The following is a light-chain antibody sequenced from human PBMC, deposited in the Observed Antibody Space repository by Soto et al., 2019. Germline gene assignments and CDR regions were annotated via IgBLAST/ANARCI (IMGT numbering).Light chain of an antibody. J-gene: IGKJ5*01. Sequence: DIQMTQSPSFVSASVGDRVTITCRASQGISRWLAWYQQRPGKAPELLSYGASSLQSRVPSRFRGSESGTDFTLNISSLQPEDFAAYYCQQANSFPLTFGQGTRLEI. V-gene: IGKV1-12*01. CDR3: QQANSFPLT. CDR2: GAS. CDR1: QGISRW.